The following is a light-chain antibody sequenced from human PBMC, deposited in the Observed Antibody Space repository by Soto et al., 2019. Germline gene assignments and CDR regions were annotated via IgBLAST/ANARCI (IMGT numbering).Light chain of an antibody. CDR1: GSYNL. CDR3: CSYAGSSTSVV. CDR2: EGS. J-gene: IGLJ2*01. Sequence: QSALSQPASVAGSPGQSITISCTVGSYNLVSWYQQHPGKAPKLMIYEGSKRPSGVSNRFSGSKSGNTASLTISGLQAEDEADYSCCSYAGSSTSVVFGGGTKVTVL. V-gene: IGLV2-23*01.